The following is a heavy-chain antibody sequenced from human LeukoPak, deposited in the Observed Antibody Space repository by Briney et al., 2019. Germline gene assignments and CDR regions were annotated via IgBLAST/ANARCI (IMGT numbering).Heavy chain of an antibody. V-gene: IGHV5-10-1*01. Sequence: GESLKISCKGSGYSFTSYWISWVRQMPGKGLEWMGRIDPSDSYTNYSPSFQGHVTISADKSISTAYLQWSSLKASDTAMYYCVRGSIIAAAGTRWFDPWGQGTLVTVSS. CDR1: GYSFTSYW. J-gene: IGHJ5*02. D-gene: IGHD6-13*01. CDR3: VRGSIIAAAGTRWFDP. CDR2: IDPSDSYT.